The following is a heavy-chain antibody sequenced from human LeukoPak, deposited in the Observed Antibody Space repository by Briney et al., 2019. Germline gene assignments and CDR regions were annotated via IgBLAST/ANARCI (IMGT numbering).Heavy chain of an antibody. Sequence: GRSLRLSCAASGFTFSSYAMHWVRQAPGKGLEWVAVISYDGSNKYYADSVKGRFTISRDNSKNTLYLQMNSLRAEDTAMYYCARGGGNAVAGEVDYWGQGTLVTVSS. D-gene: IGHD6-19*01. V-gene: IGHV3-30*04. J-gene: IGHJ4*02. CDR1: GFTFSSYA. CDR3: ARGGGNAVAGEVDY. CDR2: ISYDGSNK.